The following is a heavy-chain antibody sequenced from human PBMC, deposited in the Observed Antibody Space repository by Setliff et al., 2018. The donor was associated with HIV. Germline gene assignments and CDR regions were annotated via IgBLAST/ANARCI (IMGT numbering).Heavy chain of an antibody. CDR2: INYSGRS. Sequence: SETLSLTCTVSGGSISSNDYYWSWIRQHPGKGLEWIGYINYSGRSYDNPSLKSRVTISVDTSKNQFSLKLSSVTAADTAVYYCARQARYCTSNNCYRYFDSWGQGTLVTVSS. J-gene: IGHJ4*02. D-gene: IGHD2-2*01. V-gene: IGHV4-30-4*08. CDR1: GGSISSNDYY. CDR3: ARQARYCTSNNCYRYFDS.